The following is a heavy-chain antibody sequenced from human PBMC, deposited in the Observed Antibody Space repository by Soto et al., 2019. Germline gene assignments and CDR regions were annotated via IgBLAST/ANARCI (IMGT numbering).Heavy chain of an antibody. CDR1: GGTFSSYA. CDR3: ARAHSRGYSGYDPYGMDV. Sequence: QVQLVQSGAEVKKPGSSVKVSCKASGGTFSSYAISWVRQAPGQGLEWMGGIIPIFGAANYGQKFQGRVTITADESTSTAYMELSSLRSEDTAVYYCARAHSRGYSGYDPYGMDVWGQGTTVTVSS. D-gene: IGHD5-12*01. CDR2: IIPIFGAA. J-gene: IGHJ6*02. V-gene: IGHV1-69*12.